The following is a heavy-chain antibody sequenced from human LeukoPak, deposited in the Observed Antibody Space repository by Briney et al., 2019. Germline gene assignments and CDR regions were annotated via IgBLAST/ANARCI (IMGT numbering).Heavy chain of an antibody. V-gene: IGHV3-30*18. Sequence: PGGSLRLSCAASGFTFSSYGMHWVRQAPGKGLEWVAVISYDGSNKYYADSVKGRFTISRDNSKNTLYLQMNSLRAEDTAAYYCAKDHYSGSQGVAFDIWGQGTMVTVSS. CDR2: ISYDGSNK. D-gene: IGHD1-26*01. CDR3: AKDHYSGSQGVAFDI. CDR1: GFTFSSYG. J-gene: IGHJ3*02.